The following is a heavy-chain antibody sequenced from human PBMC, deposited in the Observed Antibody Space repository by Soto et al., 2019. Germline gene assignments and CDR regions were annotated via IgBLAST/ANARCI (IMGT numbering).Heavy chain of an antibody. J-gene: IGHJ6*02. CDR2: IKHDGNEK. CDR1: GFMFGTYW. CDR3: VRATLSWGHYYFRGLDV. D-gene: IGHD3-22*01. V-gene: IGHV3-7*01. Sequence: WGALRLSCAATGFMFGTYWMSWVRQAPGKGLEWVANIKHDGNEKYYADSVKGRFTVSRDNVKNFLHLQMSSLRGDDTGVYFCVRATLSWGHYYFRGLDVWGPGNTGTVS.